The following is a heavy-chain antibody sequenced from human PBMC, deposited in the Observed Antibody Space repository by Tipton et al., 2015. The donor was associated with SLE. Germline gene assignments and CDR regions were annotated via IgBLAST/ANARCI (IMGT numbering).Heavy chain of an antibody. D-gene: IGHD1-14*01. CDR1: GGSFSGYS. CDR2: INHSGST. CDR3: ARAHEPGFDC. V-gene: IGHV4-34*01. J-gene: IGHJ4*02. Sequence: TLSLTCAVYGGSFSGYSWNWIRQPPGKGLEWIGEINHSGSTNYNPSLKSRVSISVDTSKNQFSLKLNSVTAADTAMYYCARAHEPGFDCLGQGTLVTFSS.